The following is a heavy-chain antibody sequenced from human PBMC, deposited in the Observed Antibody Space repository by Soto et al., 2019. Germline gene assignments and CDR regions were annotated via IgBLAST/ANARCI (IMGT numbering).Heavy chain of an antibody. D-gene: IGHD3-16*01. Sequence: QVQLVQSGAEVKKPGASVKVSCKASGYTFTNFGISWVRQAPGQGLEWMGWISACNGNTNYAQNFQGRVTMTTDTSTSTAYIELRSLRSDDTDVYYCARGGTQIDYWGQGTLVTVSS. CDR1: GYTFTNFG. CDR2: ISACNGNT. CDR3: ARGGTQIDY. V-gene: IGHV1-18*01. J-gene: IGHJ4*02.